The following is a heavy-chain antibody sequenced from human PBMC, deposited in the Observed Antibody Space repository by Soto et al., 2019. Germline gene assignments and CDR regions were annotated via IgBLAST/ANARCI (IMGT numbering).Heavy chain of an antibody. CDR1: GYTFTSYA. J-gene: IGHJ5*02. V-gene: IGHV1-3*01. CDR2: INAGNSNT. CDR3: AREQYSSSYNWFDP. D-gene: IGHD6-6*01. Sequence: ASVKVSCKASGYTFTSYAMHWVRQAPGQRLEWMGWINAGNSNTKYSQKFQGRVTITRDTSASTAYMELSSLRSEDTAVYYCAREQYSSSYNWFDPWGQGTLVTVSS.